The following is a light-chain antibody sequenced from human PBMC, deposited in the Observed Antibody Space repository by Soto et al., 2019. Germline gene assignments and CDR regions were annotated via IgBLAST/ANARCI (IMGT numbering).Light chain of an antibody. CDR3: QQSYDMPWT. CDR2: AAD. Sequence: DIQMTQSPSSLSASVGDTVTITCRASQSITSYLTWFQQKPGKAPSILIFAADNLQDGVPSRFSGSGSGRDFSLNISSLQPEDFATYYCQQSYDMPWTFGQGTKVDIK. CDR1: QSITSY. J-gene: IGKJ1*01. V-gene: IGKV1-39*01.